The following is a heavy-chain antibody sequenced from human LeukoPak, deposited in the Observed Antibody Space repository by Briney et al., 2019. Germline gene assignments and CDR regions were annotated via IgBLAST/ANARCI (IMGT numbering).Heavy chain of an antibody. Sequence: SETLSLTCTVSGGSISSYYWSWIRQTPGKGLEWIGYIYYSGSTNYNPSPKSRVTISVDTSKNQFSLKLSSVTAADTAVYYCARGPLLFGRNWFDPWGQGTLVTVSS. V-gene: IGHV4-59*12. J-gene: IGHJ5*02. D-gene: IGHD2-21*02. CDR1: GGSISSYY. CDR2: IYYSGST. CDR3: ARGPLLFGRNWFDP.